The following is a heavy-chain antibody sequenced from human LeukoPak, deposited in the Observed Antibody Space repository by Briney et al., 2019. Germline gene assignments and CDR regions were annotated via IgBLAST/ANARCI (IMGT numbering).Heavy chain of an antibody. D-gene: IGHD3-10*01. CDR2: ISSSGSTI. CDR3: ARARRGSGNYYYGMDV. J-gene: IGHJ6*02. Sequence: GGSLRLSCAASGFTFSSYSMNWVRQAPGKGLEWVSYISSSGSTIYYADSVKGRFTISRDNAKNSLYLQMNSLRAEDTAVYYCARARRGSGNYYYGMDVWGQGTTVTVSS. CDR1: GFTFSSYS. V-gene: IGHV3-48*04.